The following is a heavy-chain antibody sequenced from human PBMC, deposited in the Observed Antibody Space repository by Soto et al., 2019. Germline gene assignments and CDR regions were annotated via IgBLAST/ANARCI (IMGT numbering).Heavy chain of an antibody. CDR3: ASGSYGNYL. J-gene: IGHJ4*02. CDR2: FYHGGST. CDR1: GGSLGSYF. D-gene: IGHD1-7*01. V-gene: IGHV4-59*01. Sequence: SETLSLTCTVSGGSLGSYFWSWIRQPPGQGLEWLGFFYHGGSTDYNPSLKSRVTISGDKSNNQVSLNLRSVTAADTAVYYCASGSYGNYLWGRGTLVTVSS.